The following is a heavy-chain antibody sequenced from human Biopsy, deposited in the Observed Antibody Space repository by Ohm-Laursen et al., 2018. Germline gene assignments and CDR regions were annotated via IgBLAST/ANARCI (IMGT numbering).Heavy chain of an antibody. CDR3: AIEGGTYSKPFDY. J-gene: IGHJ4*02. D-gene: IGHD1-26*01. CDR2: RNPNSGKT. Sequence: GGSAKVSCNGSGYTFICYDFYFLGQATGQGVDWMGWRNPNSGKTGYAQKFQGRVTMTTNTSVNTAYMELSSLTFEDTAVYYCAIEGGTYSKPFDYWGQGSQVIVSS. V-gene: IGHV1-8*01. CDR1: GYTFICYD.